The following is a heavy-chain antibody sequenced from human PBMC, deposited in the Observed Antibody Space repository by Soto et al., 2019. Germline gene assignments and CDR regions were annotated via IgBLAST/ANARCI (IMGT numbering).Heavy chain of an antibody. CDR3: ARHNLSVWSGYYSPFLGGFDP. CDR2: IYYSGST. Sequence: ETLSLTCTVSGGSISSSSYYWGWIRQPPGKGLEWIGSIYYSGSTYYNPSLKSRVTISVDTSKNQFSLKLSSVTAADTAVYYCARHNLSVWSGYYSPFLGGFDPWGQGTLVTVSS. V-gene: IGHV4-39*01. D-gene: IGHD3-3*01. CDR1: GGSISSSSYY. J-gene: IGHJ5*02.